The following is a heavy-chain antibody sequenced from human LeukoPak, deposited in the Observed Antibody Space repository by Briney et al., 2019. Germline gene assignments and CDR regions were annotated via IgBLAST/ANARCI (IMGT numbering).Heavy chain of an antibody. CDR1: GFTFSSHW. CDR2: VKSDGSSI. D-gene: IGHD1-26*01. Sequence: PGGSLRLSCAASGFTFSSHWMHWGRQAPGKGLVWVSRVKSDGSSINYADSVKGRFTISRDNAKNTLLLQMNSLRAEDTAVYYCARGGSPPEALGDTFDVWGQGTLVTVSS. CDR3: ARGGSPPEALGDTFDV. V-gene: IGHV3-74*01. J-gene: IGHJ3*01.